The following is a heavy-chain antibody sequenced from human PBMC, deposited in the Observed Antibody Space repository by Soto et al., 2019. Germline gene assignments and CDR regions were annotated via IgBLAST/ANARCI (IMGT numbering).Heavy chain of an antibody. V-gene: IGHV3-23*01. J-gene: IGHJ4*02. CDR3: AKDKVYTAMVTGYFDY. CDR2: ISGSGGST. CDR1: GFTFSSYA. Sequence: EVQLLESGGGLVQPGGSLRLSCAASGFTFSSYAMSWVRQAPGKGLEWVSAISGSGGSTYYADSVKGRFTISRDNSKNTLYLQMNSLRAEDTAVYYCAKDKVYTAMVTGYFDYWGQGTLVTVSS. D-gene: IGHD5-18*01.